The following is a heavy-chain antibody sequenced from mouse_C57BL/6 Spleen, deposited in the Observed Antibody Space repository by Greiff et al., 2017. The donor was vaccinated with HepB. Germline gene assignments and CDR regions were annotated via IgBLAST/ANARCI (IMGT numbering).Heavy chain of an antibody. CDR3: ARGRNYYGSPWFAY. D-gene: IGHD1-1*01. Sequence: VQLKESGPELVKPGASVKMSCKASGYTFTDYNMHWVKQSHGKSLEWIGYINPNNGGTSYNQKFKGKATLTVNKSSSTAYMELRSLTSEDSAVYYCARGRNYYGSPWFAYWGQGTLVTVSA. CDR1: GYTFTDYN. CDR2: INPNNGGT. J-gene: IGHJ3*01. V-gene: IGHV1-22*01.